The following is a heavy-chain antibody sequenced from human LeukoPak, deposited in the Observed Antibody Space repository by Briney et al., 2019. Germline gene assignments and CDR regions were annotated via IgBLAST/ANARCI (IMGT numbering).Heavy chain of an antibody. V-gene: IGHV4-59*01. CDR2: IHYSGST. CDR1: GGYFSSYY. CDR3: ARYSYGLGLSFDY. D-gene: IGHD5-18*01. Sequence: PSETLSLTCTVSGGYFSSYYWSWIRQPPGKGLEWIGDIHYSGSTNYNPSLKSRVTISVDTSKNQFSLKLSSVTAADTAVYYCARYSYGLGLSFDYWGQGTLVTVSS. J-gene: IGHJ4*02.